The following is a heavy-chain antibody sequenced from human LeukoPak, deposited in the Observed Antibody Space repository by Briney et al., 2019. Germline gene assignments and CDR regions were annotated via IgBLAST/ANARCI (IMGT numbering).Heavy chain of an antibody. D-gene: IGHD3-10*01. V-gene: IGHV1-69*06. Sequence: SVKVSCKASGGTFSSYAISWVRQAPGQGLEWMGGIIPIFGTANYAQKFQGRVTITADKSTSTAYMELSSLRSGDTAVYYCARPRAKYYGSGSPRSPFDYWGQGTLVTVSS. J-gene: IGHJ4*02. CDR2: IIPIFGTA. CDR1: GGTFSSYA. CDR3: ARPRAKYYGSGSPRSPFDY.